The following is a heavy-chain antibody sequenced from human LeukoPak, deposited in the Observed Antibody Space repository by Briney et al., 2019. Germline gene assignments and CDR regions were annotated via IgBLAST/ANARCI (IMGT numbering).Heavy chain of an antibody. J-gene: IGHJ5*02. V-gene: IGHV4-59*01. CDR2: IYRGGTT. Sequence: SETLSLTCAVSGGSISNDYWNWIRQPPGKGLEWIGYIYRGGTTNYNPSLKGRVAISVDTSKNKFSLRLSSVTAADTAVYYCAKNSNALGDVNWFDPWGQGTLVTVSS. CDR3: AKNSNALGDVNWFDP. D-gene: IGHD2/OR15-2a*01. CDR1: GGSISNDY.